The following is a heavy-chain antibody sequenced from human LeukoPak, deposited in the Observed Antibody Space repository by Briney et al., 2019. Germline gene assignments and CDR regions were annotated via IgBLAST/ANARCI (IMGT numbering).Heavy chain of an antibody. CDR2: INHSGST. D-gene: IGHD6-13*01. CDR3: ARGGRIAAAGTGYFDY. J-gene: IGHJ4*02. Sequence: SETLSLTCAVYGGSFSGYYWSWIRQPPPKGLEWIGEINHSGSTNYNPSLKSRVTISVDTSKNQFSLKLSSVTAADTAVYYCARGGRIAAAGTGYFDYWGQGTLVTVSS. V-gene: IGHV4-34*01. CDR1: GGSFSGYY.